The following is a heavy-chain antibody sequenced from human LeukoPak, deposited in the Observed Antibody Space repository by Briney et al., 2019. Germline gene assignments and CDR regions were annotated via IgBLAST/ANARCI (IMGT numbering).Heavy chain of an antibody. Sequence: SETLSLTCTVSGGSISSGSYYWSWIRQPAGKGLEWIGRIYTSGSTNYNPSLKSRVTISVDTSKNQFSLKLSSVTAADTAVYYCARDARGCGGRWFDPWGQGTLVTVSS. J-gene: IGHJ5*02. CDR3: ARDARGCGGRWFDP. V-gene: IGHV4-61*02. CDR2: IYTSGST. D-gene: IGHD3-22*01. CDR1: GGSISSGSYY.